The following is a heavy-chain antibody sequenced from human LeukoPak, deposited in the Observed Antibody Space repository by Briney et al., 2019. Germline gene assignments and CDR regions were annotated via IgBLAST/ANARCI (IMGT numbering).Heavy chain of an antibody. CDR2: VYSDDSA. D-gene: IGHD6-13*01. CDR3: TRDRGAASGY. V-gene: IGHV3-53*01. J-gene: IGHJ4*02. CDR1: GFTVSDSY. Sequence: PGGSLRLSCAASGFTVSDSYMSWVRQAPGKGLEWLSVVYSDDSAYYADSVMGRFTISRDNSKNTMYLQMNSLRAEDTALYYCTRDRGAASGYWGQGTLVTVSS.